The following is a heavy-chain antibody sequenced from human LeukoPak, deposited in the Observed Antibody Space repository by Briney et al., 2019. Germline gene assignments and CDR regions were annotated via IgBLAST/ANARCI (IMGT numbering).Heavy chain of an antibody. CDR2: IKQDGSEK. J-gene: IGHJ4*02. CDR3: AGIVDGYPFDC. V-gene: IGHV3-7*01. Sequence: PGGSLRLSCAASGFTFSSYWMSWVRQAPGKGLEWVANIKQDGSEKYYVDSVKGRFTISRDNAKNSLYLQMNSLRAEDTAVYYCAGIVDGYPFDCWGQGTLVTVSS. CDR1: GFTFSSYW. D-gene: IGHD5-24*01.